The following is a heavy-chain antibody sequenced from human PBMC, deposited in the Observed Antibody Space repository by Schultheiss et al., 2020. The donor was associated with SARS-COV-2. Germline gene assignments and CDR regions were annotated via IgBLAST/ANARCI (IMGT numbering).Heavy chain of an antibody. CDR2: IYYSGST. J-gene: IGHJ4*02. CDR1: GGSISSSSYY. Sequence: GSLRLSCTVSGGSISSSSYYWGWIRQPPGKGLEWIGSIYYSGSTYYNPSLKSRVTISVDTSKNQFSLKLSSVTAADTAVYYCARSDRRGAAAGRFDYWGQGTLVTVSS. V-gene: IGHV4-39*01. D-gene: IGHD6-13*01. CDR3: ARSDRRGAAAGRFDY.